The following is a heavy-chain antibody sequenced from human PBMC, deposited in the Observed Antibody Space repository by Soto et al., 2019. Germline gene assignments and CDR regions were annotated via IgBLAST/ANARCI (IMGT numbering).Heavy chain of an antibody. V-gene: IGHV4-61*01. CDR3: ARGCWSLDS. CDR2: IYYSGST. J-gene: IGHJ4*02. Sequence: SETLSLTCTVSGGSVSSGSYYWSWIRQPPGKGLEWIGYIYYSGSTNYNPSLRSRVTISVDTSKNQFSLKLSSVTAADTAVYYCARGCWSLDSWGQGTLVTVSS. CDR1: GGSVSSGSYY. D-gene: IGHD6-13*01.